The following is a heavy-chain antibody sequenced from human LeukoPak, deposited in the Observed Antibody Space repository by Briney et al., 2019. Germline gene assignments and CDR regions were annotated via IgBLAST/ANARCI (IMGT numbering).Heavy chain of an antibody. D-gene: IGHD3-10*01. CDR2: IGTAGDT. Sequence: GGSLRLSCAASGFTFSSYDMHWVRQATGKGLEWVSAIGTAGDTYYPGSVKGRFTISRENAKNSLYLQMNSLRAGDTAVYYCARGYITMVRGVIYNWFDPWGQGTLVTVSS. CDR3: ARGYITMVRGVIYNWFDP. J-gene: IGHJ5*02. V-gene: IGHV3-13*01. CDR1: GFTFSSYD.